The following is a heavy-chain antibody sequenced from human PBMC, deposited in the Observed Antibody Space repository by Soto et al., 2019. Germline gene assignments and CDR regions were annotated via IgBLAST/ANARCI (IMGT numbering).Heavy chain of an antibody. CDR3: AKYPSWINWNAPSFDY. J-gene: IGHJ4*02. D-gene: IGHD1-1*01. CDR1: GFTFSSYA. CDR2: ISGSGGSK. V-gene: IGHV3-23*01. Sequence: GGSLRLSCAASGFTFSSYAMSWVRQAPGQGVEWVSAISGSGGSKYYADSVKGRFTISRDNSKNTLYLQMNSLKAEDTAVYYCAKYPSWINWNAPSFDYWGQGTLVTVSS.